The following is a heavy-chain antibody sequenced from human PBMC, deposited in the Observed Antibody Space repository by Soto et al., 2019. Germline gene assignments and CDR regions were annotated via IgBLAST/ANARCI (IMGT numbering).Heavy chain of an antibody. CDR3: ASPKIAFYNWFDP. CDR2: IYYSGST. Sequence: QLQLQESGPGLVRPSETLSLTCTVSGGSISSSSYYWGWIRQPPGKGLEWIGSIYYSGSTYYNPSRKIRVTRSVDTSKNQFSLKLSSVTAADTAVYYCASPKIAFYNWFDPWGQGTLVTVSS. J-gene: IGHJ5*02. V-gene: IGHV4-39*01. D-gene: IGHD3-3*02. CDR1: GGSISSSSYY.